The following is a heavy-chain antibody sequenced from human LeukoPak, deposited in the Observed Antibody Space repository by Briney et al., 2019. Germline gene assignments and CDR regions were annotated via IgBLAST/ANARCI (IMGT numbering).Heavy chain of an antibody. J-gene: IGHJ6*02. CDR1: GFTFDDYA. D-gene: IGHD1-26*01. Sequence: PGGSLRLSCAASGFTFDDYAMHWVRHAPGKGLEWVSGISWNSGSIGYADSVKGRFTISRDNAKNSLYLQMNSLRAEDTALYYCAKDLGAQGYYGMDVWGQGTTVTVSS. V-gene: IGHV3-9*01. CDR3: AKDLGAQGYYGMDV. CDR2: ISWNSGSI.